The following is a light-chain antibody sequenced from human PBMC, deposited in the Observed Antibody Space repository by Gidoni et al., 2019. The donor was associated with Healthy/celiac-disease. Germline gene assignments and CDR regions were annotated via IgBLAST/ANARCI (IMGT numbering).Light chain of an antibody. Sequence: DIVMTQSPDYLAVSLGERATINCKSSQSVLYSSNNKNYLAWYQQKPGQPPKLPIYWASTRESGVPDRFSGSGSGTDFTLTISSLQAEDVAVYYCQQYYSTPYTFGQGTKLEIK. V-gene: IGKV4-1*01. CDR3: QQYYSTPYT. CDR2: WAS. CDR1: QSVLYSSNNKNY. J-gene: IGKJ2*01.